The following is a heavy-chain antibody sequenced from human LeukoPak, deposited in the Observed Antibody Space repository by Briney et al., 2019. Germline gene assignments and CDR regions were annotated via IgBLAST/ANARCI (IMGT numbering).Heavy chain of an antibody. CDR1: GFTFSSNY. Sequence: GGSLRLSCAASGFTFSSNYMSWVRQAPGKGLEWVSSISSSSSYIYYADSVKGRFTISRDNAKNSLYLQMNSLRAEDTAVYYCARDRCSSTSCYWKDFQHWGQGTLVTVSS. D-gene: IGHD2-2*01. CDR3: ARDRCSSTSCYWKDFQH. J-gene: IGHJ1*01. V-gene: IGHV3-21*01. CDR2: ISSSSSYI.